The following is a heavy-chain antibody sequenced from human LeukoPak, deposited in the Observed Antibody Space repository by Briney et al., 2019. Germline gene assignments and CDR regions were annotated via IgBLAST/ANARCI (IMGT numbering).Heavy chain of an antibody. Sequence: PGGSLRLSCAASGFTFSSYTMHWVRQAPGKGLEWVAVISYDGSNKYYADSVKGRFTISRDNSKNTLYLQMNSLRAEDTAVYYCAREEVYCFDYWGQGTLVTVSS. CDR2: ISYDGSNK. V-gene: IGHV3-30-3*01. J-gene: IGHJ4*02. CDR1: GFTFSSYT. D-gene: IGHD1-14*01. CDR3: AREEVYCFDY.